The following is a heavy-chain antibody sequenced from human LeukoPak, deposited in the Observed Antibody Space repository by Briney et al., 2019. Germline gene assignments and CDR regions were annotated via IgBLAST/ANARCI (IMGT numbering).Heavy chain of an antibody. J-gene: IGHJ4*02. CDR2: ISAYNGNT. V-gene: IGHV1-18*01. Sequence: GASVKVSCKASGYTFTSYGISWVRQAPGQGLEWMGWISAYNGNTNYAQKLQGRVTMTTDTSTSTAYMELRSLRSDDTAVYYCARSPRTLCDFWSGYYQTFDYWGQGTLVTVSS. CDR3: ARSPRTLCDFWSGYYQTFDY. D-gene: IGHD3-3*01. CDR1: GYTFTSYG.